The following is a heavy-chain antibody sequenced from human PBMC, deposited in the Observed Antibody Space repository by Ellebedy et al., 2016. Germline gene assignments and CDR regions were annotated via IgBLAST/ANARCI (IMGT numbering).Heavy chain of an antibody. J-gene: IGHJ4*02. CDR2: IIPIFGTA. CDR3: ARDRQGYSSSWYSRYYFDY. CDR1: GGTFSSYA. D-gene: IGHD6-13*01. V-gene: IGHV1-69*13. Sequence: ASVKVSCKASGGTFSSYAISWVRQAPGQGLEWMGGIIPIFGTANYAQKFQGRVTITADESTSTAYMELSSLRSEDTAVYYCARDRQGYSSSWYSRYYFDYWGQGTLVTVSS.